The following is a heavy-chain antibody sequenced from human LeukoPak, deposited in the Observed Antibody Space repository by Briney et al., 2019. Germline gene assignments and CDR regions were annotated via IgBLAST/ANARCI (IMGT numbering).Heavy chain of an antibody. J-gene: IGHJ4*02. CDR2: ISYDGSNK. CDR3: AGGQPTFATRYRLFDY. CDR1: GFTFSSYA. Sequence: GGSLRLSCAASGFTFSSYAMHWVRQAPGKGLEWVAVISYDGSNKYYADSVKGRFTISRDNAKNSLYLQMNSLRAEDTAVYYCAGGQPTFATRYRLFDYWGQGTLVTVSS. V-gene: IGHV3-30*04. D-gene: IGHD6-25*01.